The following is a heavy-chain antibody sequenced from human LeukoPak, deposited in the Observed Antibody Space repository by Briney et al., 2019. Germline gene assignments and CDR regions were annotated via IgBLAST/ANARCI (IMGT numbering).Heavy chain of an antibody. J-gene: IGHJ2*01. CDR2: IFSGGST. D-gene: IGHD4-17*01. Sequence: GGSLRLSCAASGFTVSSNYMGWVRQAPGKGLEWVSVIFSGGSTYYADSVKGRFTISRDNSKNTLYLQMNSLRAEDAAVYYCARWGLYYGDPPGYFDLWGRGTLVTVSS. CDR3: ARWGLYYGDPPGYFDL. V-gene: IGHV3-66*01. CDR1: GFTVSSNY.